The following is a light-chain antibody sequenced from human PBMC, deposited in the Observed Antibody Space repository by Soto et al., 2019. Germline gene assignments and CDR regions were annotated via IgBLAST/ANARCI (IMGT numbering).Light chain of an antibody. Sequence: EILLMQSPDTLSLSPGQRATLSCRASQSVSRNNLAWYQQKLGQAPRLLIYGASSRVAGVPDRFSGSGSGTDFTLTVSRLEPEDFAVFYCQQYVTSPPTFGQGTLLEIK. CDR1: QSVSRNN. CDR3: QQYVTSPPT. CDR2: GAS. V-gene: IGKV3-20*01. J-gene: IGKJ2*01.